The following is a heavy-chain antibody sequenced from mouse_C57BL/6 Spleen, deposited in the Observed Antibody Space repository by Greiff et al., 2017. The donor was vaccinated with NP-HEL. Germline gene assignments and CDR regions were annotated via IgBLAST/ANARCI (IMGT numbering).Heavy chain of an antibody. J-gene: IGHJ4*01. CDR3: AEGRILDYAMDY. CDR1: GYTFTSYW. D-gene: IGHD5-2*01. V-gene: IGHV1-64*01. Sequence: VQLQQPGAELVKPGASVKLSCKASGYTFTSYWMHWVKQRPGQGLEWIGMIHPNSGSTNYNEKFKSKATLTVDKSSSTAYMQLSSLTSEDSAVYYCAEGRILDYAMDYWGQGTSVTVSS. CDR2: IHPNSGST.